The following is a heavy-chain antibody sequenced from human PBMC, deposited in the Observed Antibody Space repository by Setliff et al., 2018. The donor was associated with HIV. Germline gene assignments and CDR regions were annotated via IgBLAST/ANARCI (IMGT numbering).Heavy chain of an antibody. D-gene: IGHD5-12*01. CDR2: IIPILGIA. V-gene: IGHV1-69*10. CDR3: ATKAHSGYYDAFDI. J-gene: IGHJ3*02. Sequence: ASVKVSCKASGGTFSSYAISWVRQAPGQGLEWMGGIIPILGIANYAQRFQARVTITADKSTSTAYMELSSLRSEDTAVYYCATKAHSGYYDAFDIWGQGTMVTVSS. CDR1: GGTFSSYA.